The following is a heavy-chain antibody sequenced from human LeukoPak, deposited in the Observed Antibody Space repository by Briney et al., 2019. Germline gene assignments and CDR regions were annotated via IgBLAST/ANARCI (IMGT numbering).Heavy chain of an antibody. CDR2: IKQDGSEK. J-gene: IGHJ4*02. V-gene: IGHV3-7*01. CDR1: GFSFSKDW. CDR3: ARGRQQLGAFDY. D-gene: IGHD6-13*01. Sequence: GGSLRLSCAASGFSFSKDWMSWVRQAPGKGLEWVANIKQDGSEKYYVDSVKGRFTISRDNAKNSLYLQMNSLRAEDTAVYYCARGRQQLGAFDYWGQGTLVTVSS.